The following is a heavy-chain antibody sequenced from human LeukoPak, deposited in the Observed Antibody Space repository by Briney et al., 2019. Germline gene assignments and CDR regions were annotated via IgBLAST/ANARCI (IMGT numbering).Heavy chain of an antibody. D-gene: IGHD1-26*01. CDR2: ISGSGGSR. CDR3: AKLREWELPDLFDY. V-gene: IGHV3-23*01. Sequence: GGSLRLSCAASGFTFSTYGMSWVRQAPGKGLEWVSGISGSGGSRFCTDSVKGRFTISRDNSKNTLYLQMNSLRAEDTAVYYCAKLREWELPDLFDYWGQGTLVTVSS. CDR1: GFTFSTYG. J-gene: IGHJ4*02.